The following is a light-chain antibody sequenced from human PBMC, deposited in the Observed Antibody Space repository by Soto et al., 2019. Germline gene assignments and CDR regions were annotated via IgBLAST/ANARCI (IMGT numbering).Light chain of an antibody. CDR1: HSNIGSNT. V-gene: IGLV1-44*01. Sequence: QSVLTQPPSASETPGQRVTISCSGSHSNIGSNTVNWYQQVTGTAPKLLMSNDNQRASGVPARFSGSKSGSSASLAISGLQSGDEAYYYCSSWDDDLSVMLFGGGTKVTVL. CDR2: NDN. CDR3: SSWDDDLSVML. J-gene: IGLJ2*01.